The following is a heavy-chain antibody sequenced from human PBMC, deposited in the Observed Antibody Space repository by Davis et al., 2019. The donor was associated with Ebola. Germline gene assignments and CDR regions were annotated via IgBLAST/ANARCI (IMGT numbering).Heavy chain of an antibody. V-gene: IGHV5-51*01. Sequence: GESLKISCKGSGYSFTSYWIGWVRQMPGKGLEWMGIIYPGDSDTRYSPSFQGQVTISADKSISTAYLQWSSLKASDTAMYYCARLYEGYYYDSNGPRGFDYWGQGTLVTVSS. J-gene: IGHJ4*02. CDR1: GYSFTSYW. CDR2: IYPGDSDT. D-gene: IGHD3-22*01. CDR3: ARLYEGYYYDSNGPRGFDY.